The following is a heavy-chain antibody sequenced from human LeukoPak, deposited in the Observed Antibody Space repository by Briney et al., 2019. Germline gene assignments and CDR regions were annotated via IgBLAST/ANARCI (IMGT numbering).Heavy chain of an antibody. J-gene: IGHJ4*02. Sequence: SETLSLTCTVSGGSISSDYWSWIRQPPGKGLEWIGYIYYSGSTKHNPSLKSRVTMSVDTSKNQFSLKLTSVTAADTAVYYCARGVYGSGDYWGQGTLVTVSS. CDR1: GGSISSDY. CDR2: IYYSGST. CDR3: ARGVYGSGDY. V-gene: IGHV4-59*12. D-gene: IGHD3-10*01.